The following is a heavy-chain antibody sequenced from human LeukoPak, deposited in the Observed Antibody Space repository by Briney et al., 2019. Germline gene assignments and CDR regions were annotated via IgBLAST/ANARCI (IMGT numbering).Heavy chain of an antibody. Sequence: AWVTVSRKFCRYIHIELFMHWVGQARAKGLEWIAYYEHEDSETINVQKYHSRVTMTEDTSTDTAYMELSSLRSEDTAVYYCATYYDNAFDSWGPGTMVTVCS. CDR2: YEHEDSET. J-gene: IGHJ3*02. D-gene: IGHD3-22*01. CDR3: ATYYDNAFDS. CDR1: RYIHIELF. V-gene: IGHV1-24*01.